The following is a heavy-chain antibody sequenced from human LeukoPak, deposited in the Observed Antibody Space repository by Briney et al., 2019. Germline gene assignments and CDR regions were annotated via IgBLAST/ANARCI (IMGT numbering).Heavy chain of an antibody. D-gene: IGHD3-22*01. Sequence: SETLSLTCAVYGGSFSGYYWSWIRQPPGKGLEWIGYIYYSGSTNYNPSLKSRVTISVDTSKNQFSLKLSSVTAADTAVYYCARDPDYYDSSGYRYFDLWGRGTLVTVSS. J-gene: IGHJ2*01. CDR3: ARDPDYYDSSGYRYFDL. CDR1: GGSFSGYY. V-gene: IGHV4-59*01. CDR2: IYYSGST.